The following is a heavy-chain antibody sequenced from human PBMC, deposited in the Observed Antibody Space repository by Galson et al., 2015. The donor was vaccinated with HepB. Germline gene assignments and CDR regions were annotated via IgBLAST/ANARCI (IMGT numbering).Heavy chain of an antibody. J-gene: IGHJ5*02. CDR3: ARGDRRHYDILTGYYKSRWFDP. CDR1: GGSISSGDYY. V-gene: IGHV4-30-4*01. CDR2: IYYSGST. Sequence: TLSLTCTVSGGSISSGDYYWSWIRQPPGKGLEWIGYIYYSGSTYYNPSLKSRVTISVDTSKNQFSLKLSSVTAADTAVYYCARGDRRHYDILTGYYKSRWFDPWGQGTLVTVSS. D-gene: IGHD3-9*01.